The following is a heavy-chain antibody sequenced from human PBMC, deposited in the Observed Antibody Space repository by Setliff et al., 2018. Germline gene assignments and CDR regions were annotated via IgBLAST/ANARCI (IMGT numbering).Heavy chain of an antibody. CDR1: GYSISSGYY. CDR3: AGRGMSSSWFQGYFDY. CDR2: IYYSGST. Sequence: SETLSLTCAVSGYSISSGYYWGWIRQPPGKGLEWIGSIYYSGSTYYNPSLKSRVTISVDTSKNQFSLKLSSVTAADTAVYYCAGRGMSSSWFQGYFDYWGQGTLVTVSS. J-gene: IGHJ4*02. V-gene: IGHV4-38-2*01. D-gene: IGHD6-13*01.